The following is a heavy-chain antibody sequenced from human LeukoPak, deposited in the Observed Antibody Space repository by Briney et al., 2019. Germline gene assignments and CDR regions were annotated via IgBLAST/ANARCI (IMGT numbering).Heavy chain of an antibody. CDR1: GFTFSSYS. D-gene: IGHD5-24*01. Sequence: NPGGSLRLSCAASGFTFSSYSMNWVRQAPGKGLEWVSSISSSSSYIYYADSVKGRFTISRDNAKDSLYLQMNSLRAEDTAVYYCAREGGWLQRYYFDYWGQGTLVTVSS. J-gene: IGHJ4*02. CDR3: AREGGWLQRYYFDY. CDR2: ISSSSSYI. V-gene: IGHV3-21*01.